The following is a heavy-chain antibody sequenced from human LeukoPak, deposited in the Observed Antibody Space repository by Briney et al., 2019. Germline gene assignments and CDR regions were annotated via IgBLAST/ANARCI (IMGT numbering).Heavy chain of an antibody. CDR1: GFTFSSYS. Sequence: GGSLRLFCAASGFTFSSYSMNWVSQASGKGLEEVSSISSSSRDIYYTATVKGRFTISRDNAKNSLYLQMNSRRAEDTAVYYCARGAVPPLDCSGGSCYSGDYWGQGTLVTVSS. D-gene: IGHD2-15*01. J-gene: IGHJ4*02. CDR2: ISSSSRDI. CDR3: ARGAVPPLDCSGGSCYSGDY. V-gene: IGHV3-21*01.